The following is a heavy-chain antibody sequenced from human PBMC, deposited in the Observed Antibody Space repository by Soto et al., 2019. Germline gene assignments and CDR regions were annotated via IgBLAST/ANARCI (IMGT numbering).Heavy chain of an antibody. CDR3: VSKLGPYYYGLDV. D-gene: IGHD3-16*01. J-gene: IGHJ6*02. CDR1: GASISSYF. Sequence: SETLSLTCTVSGASISSYFWSWVRQPPGKGPELIGEIYHTGIANYNPSLESRVAFSVDKSKNQFSLSLTSVTAADTAVYYCVSKLGPYYYGLDVWGQGTTVTV. CDR2: IYHTGIA. V-gene: IGHV4-4*02.